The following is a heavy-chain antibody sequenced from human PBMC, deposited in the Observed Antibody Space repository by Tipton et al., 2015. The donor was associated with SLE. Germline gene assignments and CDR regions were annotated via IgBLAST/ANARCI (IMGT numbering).Heavy chain of an antibody. Sequence: GSLRLSCAASGLTFSSYWMSWVRQAPGKGLEWVANIKQDGSEKYYVDSVKGRFTISRDNAKNSLYLQMNSLRAEDTAVYYCATHGSNCGGDCYYYYYGMDVWGQGP. D-gene: IGHD2-21*01. CDR3: ATHGSNCGGDCYYYYYGMDV. J-gene: IGHJ6*02. V-gene: IGHV3-7*01. CDR1: GLTFSSYW. CDR2: IKQDGSEK.